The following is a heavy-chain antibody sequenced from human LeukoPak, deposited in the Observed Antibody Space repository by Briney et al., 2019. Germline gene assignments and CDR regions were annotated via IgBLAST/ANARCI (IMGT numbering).Heavy chain of an antibody. CDR2: ISGSGGST. CDR1: GFTFSSYA. J-gene: IGHJ4*02. CDR3: AIDGDFRGVIAPFDY. D-gene: IGHD3-10*01. Sequence: GGSLRLSCAASGFTFSSYAMSWVRQAPGKGLEWVSAISGSGGSTYYADSVKGRFTISRDNSKNTLYLQMNSLRAEGTGVYYCAIDGDFRGVIAPFDYWGQGTLVTVSS. V-gene: IGHV3-23*01.